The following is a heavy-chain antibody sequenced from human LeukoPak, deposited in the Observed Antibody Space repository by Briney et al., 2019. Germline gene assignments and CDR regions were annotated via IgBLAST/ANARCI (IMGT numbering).Heavy chain of an antibody. J-gene: IGHJ6*03. CDR1: GYTFTSHG. V-gene: IGHV1-18*01. Sequence: VASVKVSCKASGYTFTSHGISWVRQAPGQGLEWMGWISTYNGNTNYAQKLQGRVSMTTDTSTSTAYMDLRSLRSDDTAVYYCARVRSSDDYYYYYMDVWGKGTTVTISS. CDR2: ISTYNGNT. D-gene: IGHD6-13*01. CDR3: ARVRSSDDYYYYYMDV.